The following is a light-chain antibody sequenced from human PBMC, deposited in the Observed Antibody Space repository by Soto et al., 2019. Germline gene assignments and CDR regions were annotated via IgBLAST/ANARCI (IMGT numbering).Light chain of an antibody. CDR2: HAS. J-gene: IGKJ5*01. V-gene: IGKV1-5*01. Sequence: IQRAQSPSTLPASVGDRVTITCRVSQSISNWLAWYHQKPGTAPKLLIYHASTLESGVPSRFSGSGSGTEFTLTISSLQSEDFAVYYCQQYNNWPLITFGQGTRLEI. CDR1: QSISNW. CDR3: QQYNNWPLIT.